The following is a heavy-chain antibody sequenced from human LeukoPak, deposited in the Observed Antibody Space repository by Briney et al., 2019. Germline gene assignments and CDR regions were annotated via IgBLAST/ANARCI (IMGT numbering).Heavy chain of an antibody. CDR3: ASCYGGNGPDAFDI. Sequence: SSETLSLTCAVYDGSLSGNYWSWIRQPPGTGLEWIGEINHSGSTNYNPSLKSRVTVSVDTSKNQFSLKLSSVTAADTAVYYCASCYGGNGPDAFDIWGQGTMVTVSS. CDR2: INHSGST. J-gene: IGHJ3*02. D-gene: IGHD4-23*01. CDR1: DGSLSGNY. V-gene: IGHV4-34*01.